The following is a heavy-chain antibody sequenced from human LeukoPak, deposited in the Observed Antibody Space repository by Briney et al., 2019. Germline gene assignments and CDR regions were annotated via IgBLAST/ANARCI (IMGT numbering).Heavy chain of an antibody. J-gene: IGHJ4*02. CDR2: INPSSGVT. D-gene: IGHD2-2*02. CDR1: GYTFSDYC. V-gene: IGHV1-2*02. Sequence: GASVKVSCKASGYTFSDYCIHWVRQAPGQGLEWIGWINPSSGVTEFAQNLQGRVTMTRDTSISTAYMELAGLTSDDTAVYYCARVYIPPLTSIEHWGQGTLVAVSS. CDR3: ARVYIPPLTSIEH.